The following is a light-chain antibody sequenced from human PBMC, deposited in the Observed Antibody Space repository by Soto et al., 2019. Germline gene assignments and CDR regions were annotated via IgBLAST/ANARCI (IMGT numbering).Light chain of an antibody. CDR2: AAS. J-gene: IGKJ4*01. Sequence: EIVMTQSPATLSVSRGERATLSCRASQSVNIDLAWYQQTPGQAPRLLIYAASTRATGVPARFSGSGSGTEFTLTISSLQSEDFAVYFCQHYNNWPLTFGGGTKVEIK. CDR3: QHYNNWPLT. V-gene: IGKV3-15*01. CDR1: QSVNID.